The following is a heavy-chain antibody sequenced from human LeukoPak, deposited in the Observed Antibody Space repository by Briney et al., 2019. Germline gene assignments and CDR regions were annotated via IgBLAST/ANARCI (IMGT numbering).Heavy chain of an antibody. V-gene: IGHV3-7*01. CDR3: ARAIGKSEGY. CDR1: GFTFSSYW. J-gene: IGHJ4*02. D-gene: IGHD4-23*01. Sequence: GGSLRLSCAASGFTFSSYWMTWVRQAPGKGLEWVANIKQDGSEKYYVDSVKGRFTISRDNAKSTLYLQMDSLRAEDTAVYYCARAIGKSEGYWGQGTLVTVSS. CDR2: IKQDGSEK.